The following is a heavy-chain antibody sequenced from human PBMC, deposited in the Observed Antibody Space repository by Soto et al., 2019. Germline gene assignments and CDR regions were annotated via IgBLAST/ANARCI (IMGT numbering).Heavy chain of an antibody. D-gene: IGHD3-22*01. Sequence: VASVKVSCKASGYSFTTYDINWVRQATGQGLEWMGWMNPNSGNTGYAQKFQGRVTMTRNTSISTAYMELSSLRSEDTAVYYCARSSSYYFIDDYWGQGTLVTVSS. CDR2: MNPNSGNT. CDR1: GYSFTTYD. CDR3: ARSSSYYFIDDY. J-gene: IGHJ4*02. V-gene: IGHV1-8*02.